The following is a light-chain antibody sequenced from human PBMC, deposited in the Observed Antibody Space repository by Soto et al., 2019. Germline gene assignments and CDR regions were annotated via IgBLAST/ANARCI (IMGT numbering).Light chain of an antibody. CDR3: MQVTQFPWT. CDR1: QSLVHSDGHTY. Sequence: DIVMTQTPLSLPVTLGQPASMSCRASQSLVHSDGHTYLSWLHQRPGQPPRLLIYKIFNRFSGVPDRFSGSGAETDFTLKINRVEADDVGIYYCMQVTQFPWTFGQGTKVEIK. J-gene: IGKJ1*01. CDR2: KIF. V-gene: IGKV2-24*01.